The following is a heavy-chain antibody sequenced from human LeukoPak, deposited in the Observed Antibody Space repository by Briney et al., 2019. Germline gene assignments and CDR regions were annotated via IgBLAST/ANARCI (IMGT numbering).Heavy chain of an antibody. D-gene: IGHD2-21*02. J-gene: IGHJ4*02. V-gene: IGHV3-23*01. CDR1: GFTFSSYA. Sequence: PGGSLRLSCAASGFTFSSYAVSWVRQAPGKGLEWVSAISGSGGSTYYADSVKGRFTISRDNSKNTLYLQMNSLRAEDTAVYYCANSPYCGGDCRQGDYWGQGTLVTVSS. CDR2: ISGSGGST. CDR3: ANSPYCGGDCRQGDY.